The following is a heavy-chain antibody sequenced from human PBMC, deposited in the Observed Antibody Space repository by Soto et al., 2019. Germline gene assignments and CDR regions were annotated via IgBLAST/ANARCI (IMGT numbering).Heavy chain of an antibody. CDR3: ARDRDYYDSSGYYSSTNWFDP. CDR2: ISPYNGTT. D-gene: IGHD3-22*01. V-gene: IGHV1-18*01. J-gene: IGHJ5*02. CDR1: GGTFSSYA. Sequence: GASVKVSCKASGGTFSSYAISWVRQAPGQGLEWMGGISPYNGTTNYAQKLQGRVTMTTDKSTSTAYMELRSLRSDDTAVYYCARDRDYYDSSGYYSSTNWFDPWGQGTLVTVSS.